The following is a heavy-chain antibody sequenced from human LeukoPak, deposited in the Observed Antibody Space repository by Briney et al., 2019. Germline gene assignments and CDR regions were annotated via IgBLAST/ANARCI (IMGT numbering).Heavy chain of an antibody. D-gene: IGHD6-25*01. Sequence: PSETLSLTCTVSGHSIINTYYWGWIRQSPGKGLEWIGSIHHSGNRFESGSTHYNPSLRSRVIVSADTSKNQFSLTLRSVTAADTAVHFCARNASSGFFNDWGRGTLVTVSS. J-gene: IGHJ1*01. V-gene: IGHV4-28*01. CDR2: IHHSGNRFESGST. CDR1: GHSIINTYY. CDR3: ARNASSGFFND.